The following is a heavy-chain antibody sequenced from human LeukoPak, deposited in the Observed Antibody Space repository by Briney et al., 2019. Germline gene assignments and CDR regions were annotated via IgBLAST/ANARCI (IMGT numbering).Heavy chain of an antibody. CDR1: GYTFTSYG. Sequence: SVKVSCKASGYTFTSYGISWVRQAPGQGLEWMGGIIPIFGTANYAQKFQGRVTITTDESTSTAYMELSSLRSEDTAVYYCARGRYCSSTSCPVDYWGQGTLVTVSS. V-gene: IGHV1-69*05. CDR3: ARGRYCSSTSCPVDY. D-gene: IGHD2-2*01. J-gene: IGHJ4*02. CDR2: IIPIFGTA.